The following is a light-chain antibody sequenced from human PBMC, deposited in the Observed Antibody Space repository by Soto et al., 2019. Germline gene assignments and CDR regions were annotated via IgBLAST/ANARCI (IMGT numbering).Light chain of an antibody. J-gene: IGLJ1*01. CDR1: SSDVGAYNY. CDR2: EVS. CDR3: ISYTSSSLYV. V-gene: IGLV2-14*01. Sequence: QSALTQPASVSGSPGQSITISCTGTSSDVGAYNYVSWYQQHPGKAPKVMIFEVSHRPSGVSNRFSGSKSGNTASLTISGLHADDEADYYCISYTSSSLYVFGTGTKLTVL.